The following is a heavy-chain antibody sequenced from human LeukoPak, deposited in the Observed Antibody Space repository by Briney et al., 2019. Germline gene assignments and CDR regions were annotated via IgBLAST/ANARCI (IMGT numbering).Heavy chain of an antibody. CDR1: GFTFSSYG. CDR3: AKGLARFGYGALLDF. CDR2: ISYDGPNK. J-gene: IGHJ4*02. D-gene: IGHD4/OR15-4a*01. V-gene: IGHV3-30*18. Sequence: GGSLRLSCGASGFTFSSYGMHWVRQAPGKGLEWVAVISYDGPNKYYADSVKGRFTISRDNSKNTQYLQMNSLRAEDTAVYYCAKGLARFGYGALLDFWGQGTLVTVSS.